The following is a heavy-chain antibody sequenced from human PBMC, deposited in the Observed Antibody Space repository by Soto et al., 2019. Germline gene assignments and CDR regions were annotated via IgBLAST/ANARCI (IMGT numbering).Heavy chain of an antibody. Sequence: EVQLVESGGGLVQPGGSLKLSCAASGFTFSGSAMHWVRQASGKGLEWVGRIRSKANSYATAYAASVKGRFTISRDDSKNTAYLQMNSLKPEDTAVYYCTRRSSSSRENWFDPWGQGTLVTVSS. D-gene: IGHD6-13*01. CDR2: IRSKANSYAT. J-gene: IGHJ5*02. CDR3: TRRSSSSRENWFDP. V-gene: IGHV3-73*02. CDR1: GFTFSGSA.